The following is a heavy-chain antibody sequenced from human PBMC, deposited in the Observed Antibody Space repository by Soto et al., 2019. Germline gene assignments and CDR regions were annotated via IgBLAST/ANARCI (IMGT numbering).Heavy chain of an antibody. J-gene: IGHJ3*01. V-gene: IGHV4-59*05. CDR1: GASLNGYY. Sequence: PSETLSLTCTVSGASLNGYYWSWVRQSPGKGLEWIGSIYYSGSTYYNPSLKSRVTISVDTSKNQFSLKLSSVTAADTAVFYCASHSYYYESSGYYWKWGQGTMVTVS. CDR2: IYYSGST. D-gene: IGHD3-22*01. CDR3: ASHSYYYESSGYYWK.